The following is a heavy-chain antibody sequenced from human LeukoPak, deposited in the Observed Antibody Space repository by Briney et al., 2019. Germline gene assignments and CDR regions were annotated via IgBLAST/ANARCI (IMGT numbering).Heavy chain of an antibody. CDR3: ARPVGGAGIDY. CDR1: GFTFSSSW. CDR2: INQDGSEK. Sequence: GRSLRLSCAASGFTFSSSWMSWVRRGPGKGLEWVANINQDGSEKYYVDSVRGRFTISRDNAENSLYLQMNSLRADDTAVYYCARPVGGAGIDYWGQGTLVTVSS. V-gene: IGHV3-7*05. J-gene: IGHJ4*02. D-gene: IGHD2-15*01.